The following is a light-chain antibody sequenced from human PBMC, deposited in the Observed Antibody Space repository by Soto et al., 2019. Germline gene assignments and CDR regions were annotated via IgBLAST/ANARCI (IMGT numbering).Light chain of an antibody. V-gene: IGKV1-5*01. CDR3: QQYHSYPYT. J-gene: IGKJ2*01. CDR2: DAS. Sequence: DIQMTQSPSTLSASVGDRVTITCRASQSIDTWLAWYQQTPGTAPKLLIYDASSLQTGVPSRFSGSESGTEFTLTLSSLQPEDFSTYYCQQYHSYPYTFGQGTKLEIK. CDR1: QSIDTW.